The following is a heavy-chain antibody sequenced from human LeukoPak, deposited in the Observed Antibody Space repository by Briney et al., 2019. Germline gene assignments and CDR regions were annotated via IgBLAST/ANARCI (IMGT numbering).Heavy chain of an antibody. Sequence: SETLSLTCAVYGGSFSGYYWSWIRQPPGKGLEWIGEINHSGSTNYNPSLKSRVTISVDTSKNQFSLKLSSVTAADTAVYYCAGPSLSYWGQGTLVTVSS. CDR1: GGSFSGYY. CDR2: INHSGST. D-gene: IGHD3-16*02. V-gene: IGHV4-34*01. CDR3: AGPSLSY. J-gene: IGHJ4*02.